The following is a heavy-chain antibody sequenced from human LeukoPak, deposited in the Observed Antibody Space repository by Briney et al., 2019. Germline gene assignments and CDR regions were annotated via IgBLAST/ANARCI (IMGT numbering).Heavy chain of an antibody. V-gene: IGHV4-4*02. CDR3: ARVGNPLVTVFAWFDP. D-gene: IGHD3-3*01. CDR1: GFIFSNYW. Sequence: GSLRLSCAASGFIFSNYWMSWVRQAPGKGLEWIGSIYYSGSTNYNPSLKRRVTISVDTPKNQFSLKVSSVSAADAAVYYCARVGNPLVTVFAWFDPWGQGTLVSVSS. CDR2: IYYSGST. J-gene: IGHJ5*02.